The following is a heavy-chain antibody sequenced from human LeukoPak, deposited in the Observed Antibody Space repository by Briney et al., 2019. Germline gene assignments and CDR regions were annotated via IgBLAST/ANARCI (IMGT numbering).Heavy chain of an antibody. Sequence: SETLSLTCAVYGGSFSGYYWSWIRQPPGKGLEWIGEINHSGSTNYNPSLKSRVTISVDTSKNQFSLKLSSVTAADTAVYYCARDPRPWGQGTLVTVSS. CDR1: GGSFSGYY. J-gene: IGHJ5*02. CDR2: INHSGST. CDR3: ARDPRP. V-gene: IGHV4-34*01.